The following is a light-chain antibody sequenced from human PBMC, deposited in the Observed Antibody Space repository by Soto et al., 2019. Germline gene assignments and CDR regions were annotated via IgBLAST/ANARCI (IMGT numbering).Light chain of an antibody. CDR2: SNH. CDR1: DSNLGRHT. J-gene: IGLJ2*01. Sequence: QPVLTQPPSASGTPGQGVSISCSGSDSNLGRHTVNWYQQFPGTAPKLLLYSNHQRPSGVPDRFSGSKSGTSASLAISGLQSEDEADYYCAAWDASLNGVIFGGGTKLTVL. V-gene: IGLV1-44*01. CDR3: AAWDASLNGVI.